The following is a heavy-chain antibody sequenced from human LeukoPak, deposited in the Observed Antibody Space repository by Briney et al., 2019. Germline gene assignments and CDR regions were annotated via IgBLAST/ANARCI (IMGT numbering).Heavy chain of an antibody. V-gene: IGHV4-61*02. J-gene: IGHJ6*03. D-gene: IGHD6-19*01. CDR3: ARDLVAADYYYYYMDV. Sequence: PSQTLSLTCTVSGGSISSGSYYWSWIRQPAGKGLEWVGRIYTSGSTNYNPSLKSRVTMSVDTSKNQFSLKLSSVTAADTAVYYCARDLVAADYYYYYMDVWGKGTTVTISS. CDR1: GGSISSGSYY. CDR2: IYTSGST.